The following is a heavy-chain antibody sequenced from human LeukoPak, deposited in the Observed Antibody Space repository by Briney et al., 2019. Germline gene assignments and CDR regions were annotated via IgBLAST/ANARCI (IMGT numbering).Heavy chain of an antibody. CDR1: GFTFKNYA. Sequence: GGSLRLSCAASGFTFKNYAMSWVRQAPGKGLEWVSSIVGSGGSAHYADSVKGRFTISRDNSKNTLYLQMNSLRAEDTAVYYCAKRIYSSGWSNYFDYWGQGTLVTVSS. J-gene: IGHJ4*02. CDR2: IVGSGGSA. CDR3: AKRIYSSGWSNYFDY. D-gene: IGHD6-19*01. V-gene: IGHV3-23*01.